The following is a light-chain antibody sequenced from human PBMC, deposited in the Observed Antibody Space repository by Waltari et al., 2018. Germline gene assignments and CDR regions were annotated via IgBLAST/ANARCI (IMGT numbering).Light chain of an antibody. CDR3: QVWDSGSDHYV. CDR2: DDG. Sequence: SYVLTQPPSVSVAPGQTARITCAGNKLGSKHVPWYQQKPGQAPVLVVYDDGDRPSGSPERFSGSNSGNTATLTISRVDAGDEADYYCQVWDSGSDHYVFGTVTKVTVL. J-gene: IGLJ1*01. V-gene: IGLV3-21*02. CDR1: KLGSKH.